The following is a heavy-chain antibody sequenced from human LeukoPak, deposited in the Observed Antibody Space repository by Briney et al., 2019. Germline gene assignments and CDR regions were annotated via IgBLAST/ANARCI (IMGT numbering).Heavy chain of an antibody. D-gene: IGHD6-13*01. CDR3: AKRIAATSLDY. CDR2: ISGNGGST. V-gene: IGHV3-23*01. J-gene: IGHJ4*02. CDR1: GFTFSNYA. Sequence: GGSLRLSCAASGFTFSNYAMSWVRQAPGKGLEWVSTISGNGGSTYYADSVKGRFTTSRDNSKNTVYLQMNSLRAEDTAVYYCAKRIAATSLDYWGQGTLVTVSS.